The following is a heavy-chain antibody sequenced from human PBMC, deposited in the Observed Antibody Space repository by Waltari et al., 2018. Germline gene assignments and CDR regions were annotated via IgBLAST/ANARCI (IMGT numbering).Heavy chain of an antibody. D-gene: IGHD1-1*01. V-gene: IGHV1-69-2*01. CDR3: AIQLLILEQAKSGFDP. CDR1: GYTFTDSY. J-gene: IGHJ5*02. Sequence: EVQLVQSGAEVKKPGATVQISCKASGYTFTDSYMHWVQPAPGKGLEGMGRVDPEDGETIYAEKFQGRVTITADTSTDTAYMELSSLRSEDTAVYYCAIQLLILEQAKSGFDPWGQGTLVTVSS. CDR2: VDPEDGET.